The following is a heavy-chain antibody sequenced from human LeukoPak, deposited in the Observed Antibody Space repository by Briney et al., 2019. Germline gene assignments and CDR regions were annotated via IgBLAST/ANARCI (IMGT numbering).Heavy chain of an antibody. Sequence: SETLSLTCSVSGDSISSGSFYWGWIRQPPGKGLEWIGSIYYSGSTYYNPSLKSRITISVDTSKNQFSLKLTSITAADTAVYYCARVRGGTYNHYFDYWGQGTLVTVSS. CDR2: IYYSGST. V-gene: IGHV4-39*07. CDR1: GDSISSGSFY. J-gene: IGHJ4*02. CDR3: ARVRGGTYNHYFDY. D-gene: IGHD5-24*01.